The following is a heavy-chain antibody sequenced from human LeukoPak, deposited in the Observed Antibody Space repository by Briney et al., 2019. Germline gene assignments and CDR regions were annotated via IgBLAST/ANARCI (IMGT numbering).Heavy chain of an antibody. J-gene: IGHJ4*02. CDR3: ASSMAYNCLDY. V-gene: IGHV3-74*01. Sequence: GGSLRLSCAASGIIFSSYWMHWVRQAPGKGLVWVSRINSDGSDTSYADSVKGRFTISRDNAKNTLYLQMNSLRAEDTAVYYCASSMAYNCLDYWGQGTLVTVSS. D-gene: IGHD5-24*01. CDR2: INSDGSDT. CDR1: GIIFSSYW.